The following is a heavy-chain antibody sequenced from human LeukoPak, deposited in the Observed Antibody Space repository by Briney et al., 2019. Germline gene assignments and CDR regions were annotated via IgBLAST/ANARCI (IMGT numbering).Heavy chain of an antibody. CDR2: INHSGST. D-gene: IGHD6-6*01. CDR1: GGSFSGYY. V-gene: IGHV4-34*01. Sequence: PSETLSLTCAVYGGSFSGYYWSWIRQPPGKGLEWIGEINHSGSTNYNPSLKSRVTISVDTSKNQFSLKLSSVTAADTAVYYCARGRRYSSSSGGNSFDPWGQGTLVTVSS. J-gene: IGHJ5*02. CDR3: ARGRRYSSSSGGNSFDP.